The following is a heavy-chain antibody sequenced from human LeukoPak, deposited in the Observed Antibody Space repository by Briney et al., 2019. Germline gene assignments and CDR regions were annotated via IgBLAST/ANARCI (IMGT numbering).Heavy chain of an antibody. Sequence: PGGSLRLSCAASGFTFSSYGMSWVRQAPGKGLEWVSAISGSGGSTYYADSVKGRFTISRDNSKNTMYLQMNSMRAEDTAVYYCAKDIGYCSSTSCASYYYYGMDVWGQGTTVTVSS. J-gene: IGHJ6*02. CDR3: AKDIGYCSSTSCASYYYYGMDV. V-gene: IGHV3-23*01. D-gene: IGHD2-2*01. CDR2: ISGSGGST. CDR1: GFTFSSYG.